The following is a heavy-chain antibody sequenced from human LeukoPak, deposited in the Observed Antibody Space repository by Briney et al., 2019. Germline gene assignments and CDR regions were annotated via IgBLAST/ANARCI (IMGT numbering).Heavy chain of an antibody. J-gene: IGHJ5*02. CDR3: GRDPHYGAIDH. Sequence: GGSLRLSCAASGFTFDDYAMHWVRHAPGKGLEWVSGISWNSGSVGYADSVKGRFTISRDNVENSLYLQMTSLRAEDTALYYCGRDPHYGAIDHWGQGTLVTVSS. CDR1: GFTFDDYA. V-gene: IGHV3-9*01. CDR2: ISWNSGSV. D-gene: IGHD4-17*01.